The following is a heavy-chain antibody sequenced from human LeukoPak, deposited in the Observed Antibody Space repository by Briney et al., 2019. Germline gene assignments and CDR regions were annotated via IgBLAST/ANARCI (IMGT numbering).Heavy chain of an antibody. V-gene: IGHV4-59*01. J-gene: IGHJ6*03. D-gene: IGHD6-19*01. CDR3: ATRISTGWDFYYYMDV. CDR1: GGSISYYY. Sequence: PSETLSLTCTVSGGSISYYYWSWIRQPPGKGLEWIGYIYYSGNTNYNPSLKSRVTISLDTSRDQFSLKLTSVTAADTAVYYCATRISTGWDFYYYMDVWGKGTTVTVSS. CDR2: IYYSGNT.